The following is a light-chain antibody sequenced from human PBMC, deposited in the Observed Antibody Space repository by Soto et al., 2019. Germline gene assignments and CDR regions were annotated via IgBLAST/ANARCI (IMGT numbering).Light chain of an antibody. Sequence: EIVLTQSPVTLSLSPGERATLSCRASQSVSSSYLAWYQQKPGQAPRLLIYGASTRATGIPARFSGSGSGTDFTLTISRLEPEDFAVYYCQQYGSSPKTFGQGTKVDIK. V-gene: IGKV3-20*01. J-gene: IGKJ1*01. CDR2: GAS. CDR1: QSVSSSY. CDR3: QQYGSSPKT.